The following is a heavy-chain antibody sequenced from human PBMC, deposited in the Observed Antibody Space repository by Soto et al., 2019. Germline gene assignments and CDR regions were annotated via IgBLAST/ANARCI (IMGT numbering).Heavy chain of an antibody. J-gene: IGHJ4*02. D-gene: IGHD6-13*01. CDR2: ITSNGGST. V-gene: IGHV3-64D*06. CDR1: GFTFSSYV. Sequence: RGSLRLSCSASGFTFSSYVMNWVRQAPGKGLEYVSGITSNGGSTFYADSMKGRFIISRDNSQNTVYLQMSSLTTADTAVYYCLVASAAYWGQGTQVTV. CDR3: LVASAAY.